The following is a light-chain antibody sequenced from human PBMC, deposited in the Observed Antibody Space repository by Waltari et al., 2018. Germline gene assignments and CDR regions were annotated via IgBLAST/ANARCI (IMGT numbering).Light chain of an antibody. V-gene: IGLV2-14*02. J-gene: IGLJ3*02. Sequence: WDQQRPRKDPKLKVYDGIERPSGVSSRFSGSKSGNTASLTISGLQAEDEADCYCKSYAGSSSWVFGGGTKLTVL. CDR3: KSYAGSSSWV. CDR2: DGI.